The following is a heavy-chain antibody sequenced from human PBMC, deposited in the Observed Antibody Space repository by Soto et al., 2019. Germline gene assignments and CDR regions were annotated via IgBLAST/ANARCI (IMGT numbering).Heavy chain of an antibody. CDR2: IFYNGRT. J-gene: IGHJ4*02. V-gene: IGHV4-39*01. CDR3: ARRWYYDSSGYYHFDY. CDR1: GGYISSNKSY. Sequence: SEPLSLTCTVSGGYISSNKSYRGGIRQAPGKGLEWIGNIFYNGRTYYNPSFKGRLTMSVDTSKNQFSLNLSSVTAADTAVYYCARRWYYDSSGYYHFDYWGQGSLVTVS. D-gene: IGHD3-22*01.